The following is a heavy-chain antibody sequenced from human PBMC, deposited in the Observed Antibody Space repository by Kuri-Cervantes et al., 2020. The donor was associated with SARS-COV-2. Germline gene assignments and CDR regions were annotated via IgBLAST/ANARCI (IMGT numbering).Heavy chain of an antibody. Sequence: GGSLRLSCAASGFTFSSYSMNWVRQAPGKGLEWVSYISSSSSTTYYADSVKGRFTISRDNSKNTLYLQMNSLRAEDTAVYYCAKEDPNYYDSSGYYSPGGSWGQGTLATVSS. CDR3: AKEDPNYYDSSGYYSPGGS. J-gene: IGHJ4*02. V-gene: IGHV3-48*01. CDR2: ISSSSSTT. CDR1: GFTFSSYS. D-gene: IGHD3-22*01.